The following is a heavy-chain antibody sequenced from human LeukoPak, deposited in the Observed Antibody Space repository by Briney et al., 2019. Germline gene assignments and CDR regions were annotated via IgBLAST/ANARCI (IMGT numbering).Heavy chain of an antibody. CDR3: ATDRDGYNYYCDS. CDR1: GYSLTEIS. CDR2: FDPEDGER. Sequence: ASVKVSCKVSGYSLTEISMHWVRQAPGKGLEGMGGFDPEDGERMSAQKFQGRVTMTEDTSTDTAYMELSSLRPEDTAVYYCATDRDGYNYYCDSWGQGTLVNVSS. D-gene: IGHD5-24*01. J-gene: IGHJ4*02. V-gene: IGHV1-24*01.